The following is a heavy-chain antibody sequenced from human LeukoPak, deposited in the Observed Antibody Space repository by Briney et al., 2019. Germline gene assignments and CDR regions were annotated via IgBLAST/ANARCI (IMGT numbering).Heavy chain of an antibody. CDR2: ISWNSGSI. D-gene: IGHD3-10*01. CDR3: AKDIYRFGSSMDV. CDR1: GFTFDDYA. J-gene: IGHJ6*03. V-gene: IGHV3-9*01. Sequence: GGSLRLSCAASGFTFDDYAMHWVRQAPGKGLEWVSGISWNSGSIGYADSVKGRFTISRDNAKNSLYLQMNSLRAEDTALYYCAKDIYRFGSSMDVWGKGTTVTVSS.